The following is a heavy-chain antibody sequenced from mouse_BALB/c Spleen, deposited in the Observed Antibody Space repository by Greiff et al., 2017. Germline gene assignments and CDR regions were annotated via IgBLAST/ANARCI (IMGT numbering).Heavy chain of an antibody. D-gene: IGHD4-1*01. Sequence: EVQLVESGPGLVKPSQSLSLTCTVTGYSITSDYAWNWIRQFPGNKLEWMGYISYSGSTSYNPSLKSRISITRDTSKNQFFLQLNSVTTEDTATYSCARGAGTGWYYFDYWGQGTTLTVSS. V-gene: IGHV3-2*02. J-gene: IGHJ2*01. CDR1: GYSITSDYA. CDR3: ARGAGTGWYYFDY. CDR2: ISYSGST.